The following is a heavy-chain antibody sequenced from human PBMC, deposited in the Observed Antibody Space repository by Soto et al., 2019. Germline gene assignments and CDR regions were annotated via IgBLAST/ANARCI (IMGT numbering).Heavy chain of an antibody. V-gene: IGHV3-48*02. CDR3: ARSVEVHFDY. J-gene: IGHJ4*02. CDR1: GFKFSIYS. Sequence: EVQLVESGGGLVQPGGSLRLSCAASGFKFSIYSMNWVRQAPGKGLEWSAYITSDTKTIKYADSVKGRFTISRDNAKNSVYLQMNSLSDEDTAVYYCARSVEVHFDYWGQGTVVTVSS. D-gene: IGHD6-19*01. CDR2: ITSDTKTI.